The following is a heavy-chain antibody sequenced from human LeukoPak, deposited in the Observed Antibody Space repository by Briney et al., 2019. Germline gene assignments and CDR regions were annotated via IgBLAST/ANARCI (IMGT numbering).Heavy chain of an antibody. CDR1: GFTFSNYA. D-gene: IGHD2-21*02. Sequence: GGSLRLSCAASGFTFSNYAMNWVRQAPGKGLEWVSGISGSSGTINYAAPVKGRFTISRDNSRNTLYLQMNGLRADDTAVYYCAKRLGDPRAFDYWGQGTLVTVSS. CDR3: AKRLGDPRAFDY. CDR2: ISGSSGTI. V-gene: IGHV3-23*01. J-gene: IGHJ4*02.